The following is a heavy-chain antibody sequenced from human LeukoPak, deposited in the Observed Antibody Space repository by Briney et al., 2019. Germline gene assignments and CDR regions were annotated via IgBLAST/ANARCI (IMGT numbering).Heavy chain of an antibody. Sequence: SETLSLTCAVYGGSFSGYYWSWIRQPPGKGLEWIGEINHSGSTNYDPSLKSRVTISVDTSKNQFSLKLSSVTAADTAVYYCARSPLALTIDFDYWGQGTLVTVSS. CDR1: GGSFSGYY. J-gene: IGHJ4*02. CDR3: ARSPLALTIDFDY. V-gene: IGHV4-34*01. CDR2: INHSGST.